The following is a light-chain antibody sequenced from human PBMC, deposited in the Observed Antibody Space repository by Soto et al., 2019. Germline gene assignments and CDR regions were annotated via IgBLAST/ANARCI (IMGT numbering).Light chain of an antibody. Sequence: IVLTHSPATLSLSPGERATLSVRASQSVSSYLAWYQQKPGQAPRLLIYDASNRATGIPARFSGSGSGTDFTLTISSLEPEDFAIYYCQQRSGWYTFGQGTKVDIK. CDR2: DAS. J-gene: IGKJ2*01. CDR1: QSVSSY. CDR3: QQRSGWYT. V-gene: IGKV3-11*01.